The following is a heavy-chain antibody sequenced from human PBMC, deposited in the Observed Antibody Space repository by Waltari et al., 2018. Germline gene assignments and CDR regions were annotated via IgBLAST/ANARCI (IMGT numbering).Heavy chain of an antibody. D-gene: IGHD5-18*01. CDR1: GFTSTGYY. CDR3: AGVDTSLTTFDF. Sequence: QVQLVQSGAEVKKPGASVKVSCKASGFTSTGYYVHWVRQAPGQGLGWRGWINPTSGDTYSAQNIQGRVTMTRDTSVSTAYMELSGLRFGDAALYYCAGVDTSLTTFDFWGQGTLVTVSS. CDR2: INPTSGDT. J-gene: IGHJ4*02. V-gene: IGHV1-2*02.